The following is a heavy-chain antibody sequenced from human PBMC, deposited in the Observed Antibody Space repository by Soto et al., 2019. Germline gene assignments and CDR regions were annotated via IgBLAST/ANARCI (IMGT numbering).Heavy chain of an antibody. CDR3: ARGGGDSSSWYFDY. CDR1: GDSVPSNSAA. V-gene: IGHV6-1*01. J-gene: IGHJ4*02. D-gene: IGHD6-13*01. CDR2: TYYRSKWNN. Sequence: TLSLTCAISGDSVPSNSAAWNWVRQSPSRGLEWLGRTYYRSKWNNDYAVSVKRRITINPDTSKNQFSLQLNSVTPEDTAVSYCARGGGDSSSWYFDYWGQGALVTFSS.